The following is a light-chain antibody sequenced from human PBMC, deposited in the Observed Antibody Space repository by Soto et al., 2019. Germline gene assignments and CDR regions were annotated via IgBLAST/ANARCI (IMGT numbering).Light chain of an antibody. J-gene: IGKJ1*01. Sequence: EIVLTQSPGTLSLSPGERATLSCRASQSVSNNYLAWYQQKPGQAPRLLIYGASNRATGIPDRFSGSGSGTDFTLTISCLQSEDFATYYCQQYYSYRTFGQGTKVDIK. V-gene: IGKV3-20*01. CDR1: QSVSNNY. CDR3: QQYYSYRT. CDR2: GAS.